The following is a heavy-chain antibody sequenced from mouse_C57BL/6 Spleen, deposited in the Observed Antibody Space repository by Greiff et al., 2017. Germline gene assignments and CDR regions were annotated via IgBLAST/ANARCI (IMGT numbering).Heavy chain of an antibody. V-gene: IGHV1-54*01. CDR3: AREKEYYFDY. Sequence: VQLQESGAELVRPGTSVKVSCKASGYAFTNYLIEWVKQRPGQGLEWVGVINPGSGGTNYNEKFKGKATLTADKSSSTAYMQLSSLTSEDSAAYFCAREKEYYFDYWGQGTTLTVSS. CDR2: INPGSGGT. J-gene: IGHJ2*01. CDR1: GYAFTNYL.